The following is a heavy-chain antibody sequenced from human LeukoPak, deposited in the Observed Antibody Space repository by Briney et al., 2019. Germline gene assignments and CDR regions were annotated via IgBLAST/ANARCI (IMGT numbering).Heavy chain of an antibody. D-gene: IGHD3-22*01. J-gene: IGHJ4*02. CDR1: GFTFSSYS. Sequence: GGSLRLSCAASGFTFSSYSMNWVRQAPGKGLEWVSYISSSSSAIYYADSVKGRFTISRDNAKNSLYLQMNSLRAEDTAVYYCARSYFDIGGYSSFDYWGQGTLVTVSS. V-gene: IGHV3-48*04. CDR2: ISSSSSAI. CDR3: ARSYFDIGGYSSFDY.